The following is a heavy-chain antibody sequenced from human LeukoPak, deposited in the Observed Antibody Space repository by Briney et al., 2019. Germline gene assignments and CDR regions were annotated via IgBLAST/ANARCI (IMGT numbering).Heavy chain of an antibody. Sequence: ASVKVSCKVSGYTLTELSMHWVRQAPGKGLEWMGGFDPEDGETIYAQKFQGRVTMTEDTSTDTAYMELSSLRSEDTAVYYCATGLPRFLEWSTPVEGPFDYWGQGALVTVSS. D-gene: IGHD3-3*01. V-gene: IGHV1-24*01. CDR3: ATGLPRFLEWSTPVEGPFDY. J-gene: IGHJ4*02. CDR1: GYTLTELS. CDR2: FDPEDGET.